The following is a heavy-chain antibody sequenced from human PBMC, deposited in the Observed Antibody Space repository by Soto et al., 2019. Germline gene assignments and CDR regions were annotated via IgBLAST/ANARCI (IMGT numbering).Heavy chain of an antibody. V-gene: IGHV3-23*01. D-gene: IGHD6-13*01. Sequence: EVHLLESGGGFVQPGGSLRLSCAASGFSFRQYAMSWVRQAPGKGLGWVSAITATGTHYADSVKGRFTISRDSSKSTLYLDINALRVEDTAVYSCAKGMVPDQWGQGTLITVSS. CDR3: AKGMVPDQ. CDR2: ITATGT. J-gene: IGHJ5*02. CDR1: GFSFRQYA.